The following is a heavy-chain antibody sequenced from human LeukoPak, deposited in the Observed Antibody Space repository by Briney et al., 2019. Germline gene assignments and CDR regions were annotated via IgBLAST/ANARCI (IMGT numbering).Heavy chain of an antibody. V-gene: IGHV3-74*01. J-gene: IGHJ6*04. D-gene: IGHD5-12*01. CDR1: GFTFSSSW. CDR3: ARSGDSGYDKGDV. Sequence: GGSLRLPCAASGFTFSSSWMNWVRQGPGKGLLWLSRISNDGTATNYADSVKGRFTISRDNAKNTVYLQMNSLRAEDTAVYYCARSGDSGYDKGDVWGKGTTVTVSS. CDR2: ISNDGTAT.